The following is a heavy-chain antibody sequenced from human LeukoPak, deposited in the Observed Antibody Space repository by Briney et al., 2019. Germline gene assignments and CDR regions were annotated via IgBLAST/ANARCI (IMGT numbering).Heavy chain of an antibody. V-gene: IGHV5-51*01. Sequence: GESLKISCKGSGYRFTNYWIAWVREMPGKGLEWMGIINPGDSDNTYSPSFQGQITISDDKSISTAYLQWRSLRASATAMSYCARSGVAMIWGVPRPDWFDPWGEGTLVTVSS. CDR2: INPGDSDN. D-gene: IGHD3-10*01. CDR3: ARSGVAMIWGVPRPDWFDP. J-gene: IGHJ5*02. CDR1: GYRFTNYW.